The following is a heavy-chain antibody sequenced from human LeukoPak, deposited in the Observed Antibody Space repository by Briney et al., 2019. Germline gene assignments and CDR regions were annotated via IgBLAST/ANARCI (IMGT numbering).Heavy chain of an antibody. CDR2: INPNSGGT. J-gene: IGHJ3*02. CDR3: AREQGIQLWLRDAFDI. D-gene: IGHD5-18*01. CDR1: GYTFTGYY. V-gene: IGHV1-2*02. Sequence: ASVKVSCKASGYTFTGYYMHWVRQAPGQGLEWMGWINPNSGGTNYAQKFQGRVTMTRDTSISTAYMELSRLRSDDTAVYYCAREQGIQLWLRDAFDIWGQGTMVTVSS.